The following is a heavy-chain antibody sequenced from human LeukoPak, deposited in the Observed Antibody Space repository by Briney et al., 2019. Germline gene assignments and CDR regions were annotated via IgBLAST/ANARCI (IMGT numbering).Heavy chain of an antibody. J-gene: IGHJ4*02. V-gene: IGHV3-48*01. Sequence: GGSLRLSCAASGFTFSSYSMNWVSQAPGKGLEWVSYISSSSSTIYYADSVKGRFTISRDNAKNSLYLQMNSLRAEDTAVYYCARGDAAFDYWGQGTLVTVSS. CDR1: GFTFSSYS. D-gene: IGHD6-25*01. CDR3: ARGDAAFDY. CDR2: ISSSSSTI.